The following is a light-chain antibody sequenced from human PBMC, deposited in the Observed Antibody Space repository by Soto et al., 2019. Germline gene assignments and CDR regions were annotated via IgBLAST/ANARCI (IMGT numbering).Light chain of an antibody. Sequence: DIQMTQSPSTLSGSVGDRVTITCRASQTISSWLAWYQQKPGKAPKLLIYAASSLKSGVPSRFSGSGSGTEFTLTISSLQPEDFATYYCQHYESPSRTFGQGANVDI. CDR1: QTISSW. CDR2: AAS. CDR3: QHYESPSRT. V-gene: IGKV1-5*03. J-gene: IGKJ1*01.